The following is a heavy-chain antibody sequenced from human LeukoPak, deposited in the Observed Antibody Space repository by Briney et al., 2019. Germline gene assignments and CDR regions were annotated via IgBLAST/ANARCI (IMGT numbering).Heavy chain of an antibody. V-gene: IGHV4-39*01. J-gene: IGHJ4*02. CDR1: GGSISSSSYY. CDR3: ARKGDSIAARPFDY. Sequence: SETLSLTCTVSGGSISSSSYYWGWIRQPPGKGLEWIGSIYYSGSTYYNPSLKSRVTISVDTSKNQFFQKLSSVTAADTAVYYCARKGDSIAARPFDYWGQGTLVTVSS. D-gene: IGHD6-6*01. CDR2: IYYSGST.